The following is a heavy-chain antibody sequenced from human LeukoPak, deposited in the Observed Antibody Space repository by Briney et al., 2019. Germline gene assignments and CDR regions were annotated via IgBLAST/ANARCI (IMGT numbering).Heavy chain of an antibody. V-gene: IGHV1-69*13. D-gene: IGHD3-10*01. CDR1: GGTFSSYA. J-gene: IGHJ5*02. CDR3: ARDLSFYGSGSYYFGS. CDR2: IIPIFGTA. Sequence: SVKVSCKASGGTFSSYAISWVRQAPGQGLEWMGGIIPIFGTANYAQKFQGRVTITADESTSTAYMELSSLRSDDAAVYYCARDLSFYGSGSYYFGSWGQGTLVTVSS.